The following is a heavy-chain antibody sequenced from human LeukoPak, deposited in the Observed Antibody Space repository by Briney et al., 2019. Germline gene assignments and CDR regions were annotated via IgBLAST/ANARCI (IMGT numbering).Heavy chain of an antibody. D-gene: IGHD3-10*01. CDR2: INSDGSST. V-gene: IGHV3-74*01. CDR1: GFTFSSYG. CDR3: ARPYYYGSGSYTAFDI. Sequence: GGSLRLSCAASGFTFSSYGMHWVHQAPGKGLVWVSRINSDGSSTSYADSVKGRFTISRDNAKNTLYLQMNSLRAEDTAVYYCARPYYYGSGSYTAFDIWGQGTMVTVSS. J-gene: IGHJ3*02.